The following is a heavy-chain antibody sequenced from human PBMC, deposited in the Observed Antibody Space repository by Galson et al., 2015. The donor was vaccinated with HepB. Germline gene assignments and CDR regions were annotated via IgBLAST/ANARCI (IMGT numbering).Heavy chain of an antibody. Sequence: SVKVSCKASGGTFSSYAISWVRQAPGQGLEWMGGIIPIFGTANYAQKFQGRVTITADKSTSTAYMELSSLRSEDTAVYYCARAGSDDYGGYEGYFDYWGQGTLVTVSS. J-gene: IGHJ4*02. CDR1: GGTFSSYA. V-gene: IGHV1-69*06. CDR2: IIPIFGTA. CDR3: ARAGSDDYGGYEGYFDY. D-gene: IGHD4-17*01.